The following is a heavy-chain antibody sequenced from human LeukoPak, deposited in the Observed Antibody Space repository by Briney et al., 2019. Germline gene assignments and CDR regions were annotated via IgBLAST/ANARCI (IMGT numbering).Heavy chain of an antibody. Sequence: GGSLRLSCAASGFTFSDFYMTWIRQAPGKGLEWVAVISYDGSNKYYADSVKGRFTIYRDNSKNTLYLQMNSLRAEDTAVYYCARDPGSYYLDYWGQGTLVTVSS. V-gene: IGHV3-30-3*01. D-gene: IGHD1-26*01. CDR3: ARDPGSYYLDY. CDR2: ISYDGSNK. J-gene: IGHJ4*02. CDR1: GFTFSDFY.